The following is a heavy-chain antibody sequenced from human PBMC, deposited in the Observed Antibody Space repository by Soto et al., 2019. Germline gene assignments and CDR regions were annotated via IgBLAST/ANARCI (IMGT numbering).Heavy chain of an antibody. Sequence: EVQVLESGGGLVQPGGSLRLSCAASGFIFSNYAMSWVRQTPGKGLEWVSAISGSGSSTYYADSVKGRFTISRDNSKNTLYLQMNSLRAEDTAVYFCAKERSGIYYRRPFDYWGQGTLVTVSS. CDR2: ISGSGSST. V-gene: IGHV3-23*01. CDR1: GFIFSNYA. CDR3: AKERSGIYYRRPFDY. J-gene: IGHJ4*02. D-gene: IGHD3-10*01.